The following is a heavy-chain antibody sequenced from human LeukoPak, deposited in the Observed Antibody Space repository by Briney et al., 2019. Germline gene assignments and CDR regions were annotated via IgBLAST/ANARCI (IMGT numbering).Heavy chain of an antibody. CDR3: ARFKQLGRSFDS. CDR1: GGSIGKTSYY. V-gene: IGHV4-39*07. CDR2: IYYSGTT. D-gene: IGHD1-1*01. Sequence: SETLSLTCTVSGGSIGKTSYYWGWIRQPPGKGLEWIGNIYYSGTTYYNPSLKIRVTISVDTSKNQFSLTLNSVTAADTAVYFCARFKQLGRSFDSWGLGSLVTVSS. J-gene: IGHJ4*02.